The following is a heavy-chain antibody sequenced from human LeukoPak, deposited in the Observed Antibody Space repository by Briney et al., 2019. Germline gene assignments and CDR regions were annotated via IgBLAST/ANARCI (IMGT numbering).Heavy chain of an antibody. Sequence: SETLSLTCTISGGSISDYYWAWIRQPPGKGLEWIGEINHSGSTNYNPSLKSRVTISVDTSKNQFSLKLSSVTAADTAVYYCARKQQLVLLDYWGQGTLVTVSS. CDR3: ARKQQLVLLDY. CDR2: INHSGST. J-gene: IGHJ4*02. D-gene: IGHD6-13*01. V-gene: IGHV4-34*01. CDR1: GGSISDYY.